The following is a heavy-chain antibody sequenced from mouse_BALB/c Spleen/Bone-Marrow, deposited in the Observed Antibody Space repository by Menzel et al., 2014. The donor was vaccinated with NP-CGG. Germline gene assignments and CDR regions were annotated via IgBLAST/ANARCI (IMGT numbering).Heavy chain of an antibody. CDR1: GYSFTSYW. D-gene: IGHD2-1*01. Sequence: QVQLQQPGPQLVRPGASVKISCKASGYSFTSYWMHWVKQRPGQGLEWIGMIDPSDSETRLNQKFKDKATLTVGKSSSTAYMQLSSPTSEDSAVYYCASPSDGNPFAYWGQGTLVTVSA. CDR2: IDPSDSET. V-gene: IGHV1S127*01. J-gene: IGHJ3*01. CDR3: ASPSDGNPFAY.